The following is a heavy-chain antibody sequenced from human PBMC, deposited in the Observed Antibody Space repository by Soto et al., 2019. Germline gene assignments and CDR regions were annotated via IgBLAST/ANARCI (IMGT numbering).Heavy chain of an antibody. J-gene: IGHJ5*02. V-gene: IGHV4-59*01. D-gene: IGHD3-3*01. CDR1: GGSISSYY. CDR2: IYYSGST. Sequence: TSETLSLTCTVSGGSISSYYWSWIRQPPGKGLEWIGYIYYSGSTNYNPSLKSRVTISVDTSKNQFSLKLSSVTAADTAVYYCARESDFWSGYYHNWFDPWGQGTLVTVSS. CDR3: ARESDFWSGYYHNWFDP.